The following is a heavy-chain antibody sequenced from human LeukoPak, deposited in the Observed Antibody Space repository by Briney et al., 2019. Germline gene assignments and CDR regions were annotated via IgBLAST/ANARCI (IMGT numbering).Heavy chain of an antibody. CDR1: GYTFTGYY. CDR3: ANSFDTSGCPFDY. D-gene: IGHD3-22*01. Sequence: GASVKVSCKASGYTFTGYYMHWVRQAPGQGLEWMGWINPNSGGTNYAQKFQGRVTMTRDTSISTAYMELSRLRSDDTAVYYCANSFDTSGCPFDYWGQGTLVTVSS. V-gene: IGHV1-2*02. J-gene: IGHJ4*02. CDR2: INPNSGGT.